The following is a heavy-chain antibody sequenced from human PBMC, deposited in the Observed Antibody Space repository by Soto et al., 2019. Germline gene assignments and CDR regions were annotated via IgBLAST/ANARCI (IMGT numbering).Heavy chain of an antibody. CDR3: ARTYYDILNYGMDV. D-gene: IGHD3-9*01. CDR2: IYYSGST. Sequence: TSETLSLTCTVSGGSISSYYWSWIRQPPGKGLEWIGYIYYSGSTNYNPSLKSRVTISVDTSKNQFSLKLSSVTAADTAVYYCARTYYDILNYGMDVWGQGTTVTVSS. V-gene: IGHV4-59*01. J-gene: IGHJ6*02. CDR1: GGSISSYY.